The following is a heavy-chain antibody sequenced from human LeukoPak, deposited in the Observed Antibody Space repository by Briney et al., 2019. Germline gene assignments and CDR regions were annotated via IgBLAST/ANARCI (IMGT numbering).Heavy chain of an antibody. Sequence: GGSPRLSCAASGFPFTNSGMTWVRQAPGKGLEWVSFISGSGLSTYYPDSVRGRFTISRDNSKNTLYLQMNSLRTEDTAVYYCARDLTANWSFDYCGQGTLVTVSS. CDR3: ARDLTANWSFDY. CDR1: GFPFTNSG. CDR2: ISGSGLST. J-gene: IGHJ4*02. V-gene: IGHV3-23*01. D-gene: IGHD1-1*01.